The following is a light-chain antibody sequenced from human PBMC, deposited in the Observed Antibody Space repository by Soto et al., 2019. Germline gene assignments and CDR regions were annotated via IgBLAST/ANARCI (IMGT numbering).Light chain of an antibody. CDR3: AAWDDSLNYV. V-gene: IGLV1-36*01. CDR2: FDD. CDR1: RSNIGDYA. Sequence: QSVLTQPPSVSGAPGQRVTISCSGSRSNIGDYAINWYQQVPGKAPKLLIYFDDLLSSGVSDRFSGSKSGTSASLAISDLQSEDEADYYCAAWDDSLNYVFGTGTKVTVL. J-gene: IGLJ1*01.